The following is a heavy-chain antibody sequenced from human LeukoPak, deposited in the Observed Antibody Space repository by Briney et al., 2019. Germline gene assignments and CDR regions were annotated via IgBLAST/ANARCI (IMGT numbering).Heavy chain of an antibody. J-gene: IGHJ5*02. V-gene: IGHV1-18*01. CDR3: ARQMRGYCSSTSCFRWFDP. CDR1: GYTFSNYG. D-gene: IGHD2-2*01. CDR2: ISAYNGNT. Sequence: GASVKVSCKASGYTFSNYGISWVRQAPGQGLEWMGWISAYNGNTNSAPKLQGRVTMTTDTSTSTAYMELRSLRSEDTAVYYCARQMRGYCSSTSCFRWFDPWGQGTLVTVSS.